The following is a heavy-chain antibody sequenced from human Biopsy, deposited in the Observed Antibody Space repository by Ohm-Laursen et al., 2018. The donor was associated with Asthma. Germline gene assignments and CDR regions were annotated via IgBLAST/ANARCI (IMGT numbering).Heavy chain of an antibody. CDR2: IDQNGYT. J-gene: IGHJ5*02. D-gene: IGHD1-20*01. Sequence: VTLSLTCTVYGGYLTGHYWNWIRQPPGKGLEWIGEIDQNGYTNYNPSLKSRVTISADTSKNQFHLNLSSVTAADTAVYFCARAAITGIRGWFDPWGQGTQVTVSS. CDR3: ARAAITGIRGWFDP. CDR1: GGYLTGHY. V-gene: IGHV4-34*01.